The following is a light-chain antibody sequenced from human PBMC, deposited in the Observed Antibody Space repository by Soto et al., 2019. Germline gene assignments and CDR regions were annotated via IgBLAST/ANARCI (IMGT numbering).Light chain of an antibody. CDR1: QSVSSNY. V-gene: IGKV3-20*01. CDR3: QQYGSSGT. CDR2: XAS. J-gene: IGKJ1*01. Sequence: EIVLTQSPGTLSLSLGERATLSXRASQSVSSNYLAWSQPKPXKATXXXIYXASNRATGIPDMFSGSGYGTDFTITISRLEPEDVEVYYCQQYGSSGTFGQGTKVDI.